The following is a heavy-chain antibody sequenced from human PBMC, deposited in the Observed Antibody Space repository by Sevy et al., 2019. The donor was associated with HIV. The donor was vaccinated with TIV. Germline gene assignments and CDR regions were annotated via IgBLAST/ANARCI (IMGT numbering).Heavy chain of an antibody. D-gene: IGHD6-19*01. CDR2: ISAYNGNT. Sequence: GASVKVSCKASGYTFTSYGISWVRQAPGQGLEWMGWISAYNGNTNYAQKLQGRVTMTTDTSTSTAYMELRSLRSDDTAVYYCARLSGIAVAGTGPYYYYYMDVWGKGTTVTVSS. CDR1: GYTFTSYG. V-gene: IGHV1-18*01. J-gene: IGHJ6*03. CDR3: ARLSGIAVAGTGPYYYYYMDV.